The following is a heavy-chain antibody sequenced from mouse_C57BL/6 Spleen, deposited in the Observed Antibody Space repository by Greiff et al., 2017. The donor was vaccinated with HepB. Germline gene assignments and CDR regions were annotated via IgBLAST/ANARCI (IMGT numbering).Heavy chain of an antibody. CDR2: INPNNGGT. Sequence: VKPGASVKISCKASGYTFTDYYMNWVKQSHGKSLEWIGDINPNNGGTSYNQKFKGKATLTVDKSSSTAYMELRSLTSEDSAVYYCARREGSGYGFAYWGQGTLVTVSA. V-gene: IGHV1-26*01. J-gene: IGHJ3*01. CDR1: GYTFTDYY. CDR3: ARREGSGYGFAY. D-gene: IGHD3-2*02.